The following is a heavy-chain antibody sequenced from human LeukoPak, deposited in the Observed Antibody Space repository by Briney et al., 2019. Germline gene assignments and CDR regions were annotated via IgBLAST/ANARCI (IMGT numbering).Heavy chain of an antibody. CDR3: AGSSWHYYYYMDV. J-gene: IGHJ6*03. Sequence: SETLSLTCTVSCGSISSYYWSWIRQPPGTGLEWIGYIYYSGSTNYKPSLKSRVTISVDTSKNQFSLKLSSVTAADTAVYYCAGSSWHYYYYMDVWGKGTTVTVSS. CDR1: CGSISSYY. D-gene: IGHD6-13*01. CDR2: IYYSGST. V-gene: IGHV4-59*01.